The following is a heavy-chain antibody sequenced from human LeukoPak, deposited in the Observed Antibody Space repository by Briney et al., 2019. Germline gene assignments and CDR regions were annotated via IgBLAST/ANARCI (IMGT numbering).Heavy chain of an antibody. D-gene: IGHD3-16*01. CDR2: IIPTFGTA. Sequence: ASVKVSCKASGGTFSSYAISWVRQAPGQGLEWMGGIIPTFGTANYAQKFQGRVTITADESTSTAYMELSSLRSEDTAVYYCARAAGMITFGGVTRNWFDPWGQGTLVTVSS. J-gene: IGHJ5*02. CDR1: GGTFSSYA. CDR3: ARAAGMITFGGVTRNWFDP. V-gene: IGHV1-69*13.